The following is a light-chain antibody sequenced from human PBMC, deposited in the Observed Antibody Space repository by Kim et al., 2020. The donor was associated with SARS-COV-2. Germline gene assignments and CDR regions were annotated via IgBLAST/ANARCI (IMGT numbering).Light chain of an antibody. Sequence: TLSLSEGERATLSCRASQSVSSSYLAWYQQKTGQAPRLLIYGTSSRATGIPDRFSGSGSGTDFTLTISRLEPEDFAVYYCQHFGSPFGQGTKLEI. CDR1: QSVSSSY. J-gene: IGKJ2*01. CDR2: GTS. CDR3: QHFGSP. V-gene: IGKV3-20*01.